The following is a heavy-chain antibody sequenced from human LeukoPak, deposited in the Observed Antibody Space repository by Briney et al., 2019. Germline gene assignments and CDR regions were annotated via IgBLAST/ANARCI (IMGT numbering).Heavy chain of an antibody. D-gene: IGHD6-25*01. J-gene: IGHJ6*02. CDR2: IYSGGST. CDR3: ARHMAAGYGMDV. Sequence: GGSLRLSCAASGFTVSSNYMSWVRQAPGKGLEWVSVIYSGGSTYYADSVKGRFTISRDNSKNTLYLQMNSLRAEDTAVYYCARHMAAGYGMDVWGQGTTVTVSS. CDR1: GFTVSSNY. V-gene: IGHV3-53*01.